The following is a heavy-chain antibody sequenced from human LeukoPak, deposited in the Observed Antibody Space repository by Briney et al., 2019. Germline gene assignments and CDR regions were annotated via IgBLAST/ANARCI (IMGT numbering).Heavy chain of an antibody. CDR1: GFPFSVSA. CDR3: ARAGLPRGLVLKAPISSYDMDV. D-gene: IGHD3/OR15-3a*01. J-gene: IGHJ6*03. CDR2: ISGIDTYI. V-gene: IGHV3-21*01. Sequence: GGSLRLSCAASGFPFSVSAMSWVRQAPGKGLEWIASISGIDTYIFYADSVKGRFTISRDIAKNSLHLQMNSLRADDTAIYYCARAGLPRGLVLKAPISSYDMDVWGNGTAVAVSS.